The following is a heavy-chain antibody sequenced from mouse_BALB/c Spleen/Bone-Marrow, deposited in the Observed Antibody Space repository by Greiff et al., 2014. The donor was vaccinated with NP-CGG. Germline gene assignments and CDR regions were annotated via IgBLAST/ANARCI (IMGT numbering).Heavy chain of an antibody. CDR1: GFHIKDTY. J-gene: IGHJ3*01. V-gene: IGHV14-3*02. CDR3: ARNGNYGAWFAY. Sequence: VQLKESGAELVKPGASVKLSCTASGFHIKDTYMHWVKQRPEQGLEWIGRIDPANGNTKYDPKFQGKATITADTSSNTAYLQLSSLTSEDTAVYYCARNGNYGAWFAYWGQGTLVTVSA. CDR2: IDPANGNT. D-gene: IGHD2-1*01.